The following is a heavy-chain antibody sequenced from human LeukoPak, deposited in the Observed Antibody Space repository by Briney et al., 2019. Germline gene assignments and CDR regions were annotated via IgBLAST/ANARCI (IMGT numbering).Heavy chain of an antibody. Sequence: GGSLRLTCAASGFTFSRYSMNWVRQAPGKGLEWVSYIRGSGGTTYYADSVKGRFTISRDNAKNSLYLQLNSLRDEDTAVYYCVRDPDALDYWGQGTLVTVTS. CDR1: GFTFSRYS. CDR3: VRDPDALDY. CDR2: IRGSGGTT. V-gene: IGHV3-48*02. J-gene: IGHJ4*02.